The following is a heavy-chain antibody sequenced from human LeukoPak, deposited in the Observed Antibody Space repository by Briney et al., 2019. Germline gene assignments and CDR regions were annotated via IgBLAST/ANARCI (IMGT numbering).Heavy chain of an antibody. CDR3: ARGDYGYYYYYYMDV. J-gene: IGHJ6*03. V-gene: IGHV1-69*05. Sequence: SVKVSCKASGGTFSSYAISWVRQAPGQGLGWMGGIIPIFGTANYAQKFQGRVTITTDESTSTAYMELSSLRSEDTAVYYCARGDYGYYYYYYMDVWGKGTTVTVSS. CDR2: IIPIFGTA. D-gene: IGHD4/OR15-4a*01. CDR1: GGTFSSYA.